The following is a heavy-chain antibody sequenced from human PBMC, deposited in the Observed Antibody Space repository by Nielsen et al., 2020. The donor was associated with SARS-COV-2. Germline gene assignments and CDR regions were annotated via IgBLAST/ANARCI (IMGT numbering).Heavy chain of an antibody. CDR1: GGSISSYY. V-gene: IGHV4-59*01. J-gene: IGHJ5*02. D-gene: IGHD3-16*01. CDR3: ASLRGGWFDP. Sequence: SETLSLTCTVSGGSISSYYWSWIRQPPGKGLEWVGYIYYSGSTNYNPSLKSRVTISVDTSKNQFSLKLSSVTAADTAVYYCASLRGGWFDPWGQGTLVTVSS. CDR2: IYYSGST.